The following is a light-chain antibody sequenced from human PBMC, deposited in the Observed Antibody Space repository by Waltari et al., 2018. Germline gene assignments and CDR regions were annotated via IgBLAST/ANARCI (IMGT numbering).Light chain of an antibody. CDR1: QSVSGS. CDR3: QHYVRLPAT. Sequence: IVLPQPPGPLSLSPGERATLSCRASQSVSGSLAWYQQKAGQAPRFLIYSASSMDTGIPDRFSGSGSGTDFSLTISRLEPEDFAVYYCQHYVRLPATFGQGTKVEI. CDR2: SAS. V-gene: IGKV3-20*01. J-gene: IGKJ1*01.